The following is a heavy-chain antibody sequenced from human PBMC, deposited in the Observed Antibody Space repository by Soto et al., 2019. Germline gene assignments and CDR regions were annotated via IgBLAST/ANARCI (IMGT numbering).Heavy chain of an antibody. J-gene: IGHJ4*02. CDR3: ARVYYYDGSGFDS. CDR2: IYYSGST. D-gene: IGHD3-22*01. CDR1: GVSISSGGYY. Sequence: QVQLQESGPGLVKPSQTLSLTCTVSGVSISSGGYYWTWIRQHPQKGLEWIGHIYYSGSTYYNPSLKSRVTVSVDTSKNQYSLKLSSVTAADTAVYYCARVYYYDGSGFDSWGQGTLVTVSS. V-gene: IGHV4-31*03.